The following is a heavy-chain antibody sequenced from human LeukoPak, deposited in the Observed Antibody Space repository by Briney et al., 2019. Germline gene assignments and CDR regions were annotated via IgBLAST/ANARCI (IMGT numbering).Heavy chain of an antibody. D-gene: IGHD6-6*01. CDR1: GGTFSSYA. J-gene: IGHJ4*02. Sequence: SVKVSCKASGGTFSSYAISWVRQAPGQGLEWMGRIIPILGIANYAQKFQGRVTITADKSTSTAYMELSSLRSEDTAVYYCAKDRWKDGSSSFDNWGQGTLVTVSS. V-gene: IGHV1-69*04. CDR3: AKDRWKDGSSSFDN. CDR2: IIPILGIA.